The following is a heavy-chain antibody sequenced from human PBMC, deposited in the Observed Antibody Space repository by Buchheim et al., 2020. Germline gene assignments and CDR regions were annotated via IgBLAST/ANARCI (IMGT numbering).Heavy chain of an antibody. Sequence: QVQPVQSGGGVVQPGKSLRLSCAASGFTFRNYGMHWVRQAPGKGLGCVAVISYDGNDKYYVDSVKGRFTISRGNSKNTLYLQMNSLRSEDTAVYFCAKGIKGGYNYYGMDVWGQETT. J-gene: IGHJ6*02. CDR2: ISYDGNDK. V-gene: IGHV3-30*18. CDR3: AKGIKGGYNYYGMDV. CDR1: GFTFRNYG. D-gene: IGHD5-24*01.